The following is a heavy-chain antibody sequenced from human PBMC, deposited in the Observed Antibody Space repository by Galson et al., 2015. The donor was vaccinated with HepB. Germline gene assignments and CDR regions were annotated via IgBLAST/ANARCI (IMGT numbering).Heavy chain of an antibody. V-gene: IGHV1-18*01. J-gene: IGHJ5*02. CDR1: GYNFPTYS. D-gene: IGHD2-15*01. Sequence: QSGAEVKKPGASVKVSCKASGYNFPTYSITWVRQAPGQGLEWMGWINAYNQNTNYAQHLQGRVTMTTDTPTSTAYMELRSLRSDDTAVYYCARGALVAVVDATQNNWFAPWGQGTLITVSS. CDR2: INAYNQNT. CDR3: ARGALVAVVDATQNNWFAP.